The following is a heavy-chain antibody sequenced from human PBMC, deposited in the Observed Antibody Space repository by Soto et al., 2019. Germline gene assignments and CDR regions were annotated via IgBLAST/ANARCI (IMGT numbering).Heavy chain of an antibody. CDR3: ARGRSSPNFDP. D-gene: IGHD6-6*01. CDR2: LIPIFGAA. Sequence: QVQLMQSGAEVRKPGSSVKVSCKISRGTFTNYVISWLRQAPGQGLEWMGGLIPIFGAANLAQKFQGRVTITADESTSTVNMELSSLTSEDTAVYYCARGRSSPNFDPWGQGTLVTVSS. V-gene: IGHV1-69*01. J-gene: IGHJ5*02. CDR1: RGTFTNYV.